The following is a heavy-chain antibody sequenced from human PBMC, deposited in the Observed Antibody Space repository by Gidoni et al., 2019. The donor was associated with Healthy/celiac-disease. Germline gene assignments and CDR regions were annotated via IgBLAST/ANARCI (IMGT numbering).Heavy chain of an antibody. CDR1: RFTFSSYS. Sequence: EVQLVESGGGLVKPGGSLRLSCAASRFTFSSYSMNWVRQAPGKGLEWVSSSSSSSSYIYYEDSVKGRFTISRDNAKNSLYLQMNSLRAEETAVYYCARDESYYYDSSGLEGSDYWGQGTLVTVSS. D-gene: IGHD3-22*01. CDR3: ARDESYYYDSSGLEGSDY. J-gene: IGHJ4*02. CDR2: SSSSSSYI. V-gene: IGHV3-21*01.